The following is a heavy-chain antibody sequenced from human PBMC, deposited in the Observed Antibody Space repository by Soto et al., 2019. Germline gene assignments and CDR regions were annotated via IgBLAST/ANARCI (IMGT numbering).Heavy chain of an antibody. V-gene: IGHV1-18*01. J-gene: IGHJ6*02. Sequence: ASVKVSCTASGYTFTSYGIIWVRQAPGQGLEWMGWISAYNGNTNYAQKLQGRVTMTTDTSTSTAYMELRSLRSDDTAVYYCARDGIAVAGTYYYGMDVWGQGTTVTVSS. CDR3: ARDGIAVAGTYYYGMDV. CDR1: GYTFTSYG. D-gene: IGHD6-19*01. CDR2: ISAYNGNT.